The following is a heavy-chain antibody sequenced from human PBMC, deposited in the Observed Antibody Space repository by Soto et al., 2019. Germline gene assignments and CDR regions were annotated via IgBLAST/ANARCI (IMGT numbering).Heavy chain of an antibody. D-gene: IGHD2-21*02. J-gene: IGHJ4*02. CDR2: ISAYNGNT. CDR3: AGDPDVDCGGDCYSDLDY. CDR1: GYTFTSYG. V-gene: IGHV1-18*01. Sequence: QVQLVQSGAEVKKPGASVKVSCKASGYTFTSYGISWVRQAPGQGLEWMGWISAYNGNTNYAQKLQGRVTMTTDTSTSTAYMELRSLRSDDTAVYYCAGDPDVDCGGDCYSDLDYWGQGTLVTVSS.